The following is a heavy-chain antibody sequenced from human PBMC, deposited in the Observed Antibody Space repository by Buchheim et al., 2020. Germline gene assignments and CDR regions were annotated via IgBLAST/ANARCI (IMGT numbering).Heavy chain of an antibody. CDR2: INHSGST. Sequence: QVQLQQWGAGLLKPSETLSLTCAVYGGSFSGYYWSWIRQPPGKGLEWIGEINHSGSTNYNPYLKSRVTLSVDTSKNQFSLKLSSVTAADTAVYYCAREKGDDYVWGSYRRNWFDPWGQGTL. V-gene: IGHV4-34*01. D-gene: IGHD3-16*02. CDR1: GGSFSGYY. CDR3: AREKGDDYVWGSYRRNWFDP. J-gene: IGHJ5*02.